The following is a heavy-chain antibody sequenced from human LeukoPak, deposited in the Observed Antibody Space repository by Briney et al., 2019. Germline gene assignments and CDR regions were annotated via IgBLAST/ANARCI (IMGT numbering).Heavy chain of an antibody. D-gene: IGHD6-6*01. CDR3: AINIAALMSALDY. CDR1: GYTFTSYY. V-gene: IGHV1-46*01. Sequence: ASVMVSCKASGYTFTSYYMHWVRQAPGQGLEWMGIINTSGGSTSYAQKFQGRVTMTRDTSTSTVYMELSSLRSEDTAVYYCAINIAALMSALDYWGQGTLVTVSS. CDR2: INTSGGST. J-gene: IGHJ4*02.